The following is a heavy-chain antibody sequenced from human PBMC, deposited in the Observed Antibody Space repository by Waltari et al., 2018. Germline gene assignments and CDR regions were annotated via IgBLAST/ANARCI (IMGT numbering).Heavy chain of an antibody. CDR2: ISSSSSTI. CDR1: GFTFSSYS. V-gene: IGHV3-48*04. D-gene: IGHD3-3*01. CDR3: AKSFWSGYYTSPLCDY. J-gene: IGHJ4*02. Sequence: EVQLVESGGGLVQPGGSLRLSCAASGFTFSSYSMNWVRQAPGKGLEWVSYISSSSSTIYYADSVKGRFTISRDNAKNTLYLQMNSLRAEDTAMYYCAKSFWSGYYTSPLCDYWGQGTLVTVSS.